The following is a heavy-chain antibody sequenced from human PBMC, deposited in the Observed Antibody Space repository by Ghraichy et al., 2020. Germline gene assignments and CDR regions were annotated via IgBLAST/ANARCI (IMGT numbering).Heavy chain of an antibody. CDR3: ARVAHGSGSYTFDY. Sequence: SETLSLTCTVSGGSISSYYWSWIRQPPGKGLEWIGYIYYSGSTNYNPSLKSRVTISVDTSKNQFSLKLSSVTAADTAVYYCARVAHGSGSYTFDYWGQGTLVTVSS. D-gene: IGHD3-10*01. V-gene: IGHV4-59*01. J-gene: IGHJ4*02. CDR2: IYYSGST. CDR1: GGSISSYY.